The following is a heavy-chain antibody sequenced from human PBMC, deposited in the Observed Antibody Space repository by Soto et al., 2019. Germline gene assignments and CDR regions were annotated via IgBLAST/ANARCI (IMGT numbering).Heavy chain of an antibody. D-gene: IGHD6-13*01. CDR3: AHKGPSSWYRDYYYYGMDV. J-gene: IGHJ6*02. V-gene: IGHV2-5*01. Sequence: GLDLEWLALIYWNDDKRYSPSLKSRLTITKDTSKNQVVLTMTNMDPVDTATYYCAHKGPSSWYRDYYYYGMDVWGQGTTVTVSS. CDR2: IYWNDDK.